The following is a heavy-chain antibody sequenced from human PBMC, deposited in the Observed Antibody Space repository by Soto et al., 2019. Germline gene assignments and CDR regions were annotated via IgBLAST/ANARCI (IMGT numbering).Heavy chain of an antibody. Sequence: ASVKVSCKASGYTFTGYYMRWVRQAPGQGLEWMGWINPNSGGTNYAQKFQGWVTMTRDTSISTAYMELSRLRSDDTAVYYCARDRGYDFWSGFSRYNWFDPWGQGTLVTVSS. CDR2: INPNSGGT. V-gene: IGHV1-2*04. D-gene: IGHD3-3*01. CDR3: ARDRGYDFWSGFSRYNWFDP. CDR1: GYTFTGYY. J-gene: IGHJ5*02.